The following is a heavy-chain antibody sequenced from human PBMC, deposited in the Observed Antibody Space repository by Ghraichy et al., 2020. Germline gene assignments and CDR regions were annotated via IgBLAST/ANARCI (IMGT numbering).Heavy chain of an antibody. CDR3: ASPYNSSRNWFDP. CDR1: GGSISSSTYF. CDR2: IYNTENT. Sequence: ESLNISCTVSGGSISSSTYFWAWIRQPPGKGLEWIGSIYNTENTYYNPSLKSRVTISADTSKNLFSLKLSSVTAADTAVYYCASPYNSSRNWFDPWGPGTLVTVSS. J-gene: IGHJ5*02. D-gene: IGHD6-13*01. V-gene: IGHV4-39*01.